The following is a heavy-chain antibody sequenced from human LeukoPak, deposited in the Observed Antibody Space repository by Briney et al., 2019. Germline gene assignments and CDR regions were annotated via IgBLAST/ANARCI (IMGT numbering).Heavy chain of an antibody. D-gene: IGHD6-13*01. V-gene: IGHV3-48*03. Sequence: GRSLRLSCAASGFTFSSYEMNWVRQAPGKGLEWVSYISSSGSTIYYADSVKGRFTISRDNAKNSLYLQMNSLRAEDTAVYYCARDRDSSSWYGPFDYWGQGTLVTVSS. CDR3: ARDRDSSSWYGPFDY. CDR1: GFTFSSYE. J-gene: IGHJ4*02. CDR2: ISSSGSTI.